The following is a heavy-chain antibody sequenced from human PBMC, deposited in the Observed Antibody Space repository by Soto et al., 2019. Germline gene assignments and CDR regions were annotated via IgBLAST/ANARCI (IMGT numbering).Heavy chain of an antibody. CDR3: ARVPRNEYDFWSGSRLDYYYGMDV. CDR1: GFTVSSNY. J-gene: IGHJ6*02. D-gene: IGHD3-3*01. Sequence: GGSLRLSCAASGFTVSSNYMSWVRQAPGKGLEWVSVIYIGGSTYYADSVKGRFTISRDNSKNTLYLQMNSLRAEDTAVYYCARVPRNEYDFWSGSRLDYYYGMDVWGQGTTVTVSS. V-gene: IGHV3-53*01. CDR2: IYIGGST.